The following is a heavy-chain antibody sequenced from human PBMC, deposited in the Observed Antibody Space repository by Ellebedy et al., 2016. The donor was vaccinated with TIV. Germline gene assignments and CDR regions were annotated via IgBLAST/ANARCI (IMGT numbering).Heavy chain of an antibody. D-gene: IGHD6-19*01. CDR2: IKEDGSEK. CDR1: GFTFSSYW. Sequence: GGSLRLSXAASGFTFSSYWMSWVRQAPGKGLEWVANIKEDGSEKYYVDSVKGRFTISRDNAKNSVYLQMNNLRAEDTAVYYCARALGSGPCYWGQGTLATVSS. CDR3: ARALGSGPCY. J-gene: IGHJ4*02. V-gene: IGHV3-7*01.